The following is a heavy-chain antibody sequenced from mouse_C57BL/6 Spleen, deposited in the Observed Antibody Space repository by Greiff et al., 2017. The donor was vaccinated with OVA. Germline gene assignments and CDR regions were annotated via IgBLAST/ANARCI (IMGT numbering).Heavy chain of an antibody. J-gene: IGHJ3*01. CDR3: AREGYYYGSSYWFAY. V-gene: IGHV1-55*01. CDR2: IYPGSGST. D-gene: IGHD1-1*01. Sequence: QVQLQQPGAELVKPGASVTMSCKASGYTFTSYWITWVKQRPGQGLEWIGDIYPGSGSTNYNEKFKSKATLTVDTSSSTAYMQLSSLTSEDSAVYYCAREGYYYGSSYWFAYWGQGTLVTVSA. CDR1: GYTFTSYW.